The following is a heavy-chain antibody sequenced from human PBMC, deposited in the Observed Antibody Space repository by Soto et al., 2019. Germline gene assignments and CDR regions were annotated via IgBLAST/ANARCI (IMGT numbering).Heavy chain of an antibody. J-gene: IGHJ4*02. CDR1: GYTFTSYY. V-gene: IGHV1-46*01. CDR2: INPSGGST. Sequence: ASVKVSCKASGYTFTSYYMHWVRQAPGRGLEWMGIINPSGGSTSYAQKFQGRVTMTRDTSTSTVYMELSSLRSEDTAVYYCARSGGIPDYYDSSGYYDLWGQGTLVTVSS. CDR3: ARSGGIPDYYDSSGYYDL. D-gene: IGHD3-22*01.